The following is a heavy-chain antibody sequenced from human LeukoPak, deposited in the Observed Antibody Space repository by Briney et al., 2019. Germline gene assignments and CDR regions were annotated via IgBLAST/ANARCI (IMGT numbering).Heavy chain of an antibody. CDR2: ISYDGSNK. D-gene: IGHD2-21*02. V-gene: IGHV3-30*04. J-gene: IGHJ3*02. Sequence: GGSLRLSCAASGFTFSSYAMHWVRQAPGKGLEWVAVISYDGSNKYYADSVKGRLTISRDNSKNTLYPQMNSLRAEDTAVYYCAGAYCGGDCYSGDAFDIWGQGTMVTVSS. CDR3: AGAYCGGDCYSGDAFDI. CDR1: GFTFSSYA.